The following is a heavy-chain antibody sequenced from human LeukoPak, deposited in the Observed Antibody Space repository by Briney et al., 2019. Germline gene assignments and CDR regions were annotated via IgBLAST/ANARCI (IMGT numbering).Heavy chain of an antibody. J-gene: IGHJ4*02. CDR1: GGSISSGGYS. CDR2: IYHSGST. Sequence: SETLSLTCAVSGGSISSGGYSWSWIRQPPGKGLEWIGYIYHSGSTYYNPSLKSRVTISLDRSKNQFSLKLSSVTAADTAVYYCARGGADYDSSVYYWYYFDYWGQGTLVTVSS. D-gene: IGHD3-22*01. V-gene: IGHV4-30-2*01. CDR3: ARGGADYDSSVYYWYYFDY.